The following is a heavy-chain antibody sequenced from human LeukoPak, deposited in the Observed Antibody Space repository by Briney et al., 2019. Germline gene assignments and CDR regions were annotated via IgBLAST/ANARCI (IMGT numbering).Heavy chain of an antibody. J-gene: IGHJ6*03. D-gene: IGHD6-19*01. V-gene: IGHV1-2*02. Sequence: GASVKVSCKASGYTFTGYYMHWVRQAPGQGLEWMGWINPNSGGTNYAQKFQGRVTMTRDTSISTAYMELRSLRSDDTAVYYCARGASSGWERFYYYYYYYMDVWGKGTTVTISS. CDR1: GYTFTGYY. CDR3: ARGASSGWERFYYYYYYYMDV. CDR2: INPNSGGT.